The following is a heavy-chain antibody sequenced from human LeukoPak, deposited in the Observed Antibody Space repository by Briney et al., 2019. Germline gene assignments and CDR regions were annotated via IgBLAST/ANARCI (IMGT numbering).Heavy chain of an antibody. D-gene: IGHD2-21*02. V-gene: IGHV3-30*02. CDR2: IRYDGSNK. CDR3: AKDLARGIVVVTAIGIDY. Sequence: GGSLRLSCAASGFTFSSYGMHWVRQAPGKGLEWVAFIRYDGSNKYYADSVKGRFTISRDNSKNTLYLQMNSLRAEDTAVYYCAKDLARGIVVVTAIGIDYWGQGTLLTVSA. J-gene: IGHJ4*02. CDR1: GFTFSSYG.